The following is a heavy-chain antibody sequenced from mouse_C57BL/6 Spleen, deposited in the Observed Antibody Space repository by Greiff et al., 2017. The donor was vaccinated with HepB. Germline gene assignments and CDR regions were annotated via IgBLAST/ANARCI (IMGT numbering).Heavy chain of an antibody. CDR2: IDPSDSYT. CDR1: GYTFTSYW. Sequence: QVQLQQPGAELVRPGTSVKLSCKASGYTFTSYWMHWVKQRPGQGLEWIGVIDPSDSYTNYNQKFKGKATLTVDTSSSTAYMQLSSLTSEDSAVYYCAREGLRGSSGAYWGQGTLVTVSA. J-gene: IGHJ3*01. CDR3: AREGLRGSSGAY. V-gene: IGHV1-59*01. D-gene: IGHD1-1*01.